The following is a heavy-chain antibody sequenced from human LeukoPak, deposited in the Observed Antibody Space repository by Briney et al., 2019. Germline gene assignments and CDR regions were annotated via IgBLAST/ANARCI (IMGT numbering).Heavy chain of an antibody. CDR2: INHSGST. V-gene: IGHV4-34*01. CDR3: ARGRAAGTLFPFDY. J-gene: IGHJ4*02. D-gene: IGHD6-13*01. CDR1: GGSFSGYY. Sequence: SETLSLTCAVYGGSFSGYYWSWIRQPPGKGLEWIGEINHSGSTNYNPSLKSRVTISVDTSKNQFSLKLSSESAADTAVYYCARGRAAGTLFPFDYWGQGTLVTVSS.